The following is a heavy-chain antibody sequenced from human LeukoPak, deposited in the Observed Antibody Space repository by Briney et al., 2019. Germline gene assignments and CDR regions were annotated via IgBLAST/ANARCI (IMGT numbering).Heavy chain of an antibody. CDR2: INHSGST. CDR3: ARGTYNYYDFWSGYAPYYYYYMDV. CDR1: GGSFSGYY. V-gene: IGHV4-34*04. J-gene: IGHJ6*03. D-gene: IGHD3-3*01. Sequence: SETLSLTCAVYGGSFSGYYWSWIRLPPGKGLEWIGEINHSGSTNHNPSLKSRATISADTSKNQFSLKLTSLTAADTAVYYCARGTYNYYDFWSGYAPYYYYYMDVWGTGTTVTVSS.